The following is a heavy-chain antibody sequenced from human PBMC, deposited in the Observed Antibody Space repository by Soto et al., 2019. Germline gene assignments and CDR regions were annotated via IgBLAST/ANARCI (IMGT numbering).Heavy chain of an antibody. V-gene: IGHV4-38-2*01. D-gene: IGHD6-19*01. CDR2: IYHSGST. CDR3: AGIYRIAVAGGFDP. CDR1: GYSISSGYY. Sequence: SETLSLTCAVSGYSISSGYYWGWIRQPPGKGLEWSGSIYHSGSTYYNPSLKSRVTISVDTSKNQFSLKLSSVTAADTAVYYCAGIYRIAVAGGFDPWGQGTLVTVSS. J-gene: IGHJ5*02.